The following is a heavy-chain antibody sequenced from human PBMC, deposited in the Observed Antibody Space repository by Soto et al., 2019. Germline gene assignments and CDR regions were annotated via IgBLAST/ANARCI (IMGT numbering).Heavy chain of an antibody. CDR3: ARTTGYYYDSSGYLEGYYFDY. CDR2: IYYSGST. CDR1: GGSISSSSYY. Sequence: QLQLQESGPGLVKPSETLSLTCTVSGGSISSSSYYWGWIRPPPGKGLEWIGRIYYSGSTYYNPSLKSRVTISVDTSKNQFSLKLSSVTAADTAVYYCARTTGYYYDSSGYLEGYYFDYWGQGTLVTVSS. V-gene: IGHV4-39*01. J-gene: IGHJ4*02. D-gene: IGHD3-22*01.